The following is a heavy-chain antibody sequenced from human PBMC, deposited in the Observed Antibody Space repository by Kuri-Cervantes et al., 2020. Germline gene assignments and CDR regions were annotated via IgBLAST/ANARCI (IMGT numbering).Heavy chain of an antibody. J-gene: IGHJ6*02. Sequence: GESLKISCAASGFTFSSYAMHWVRQAPGKGLEWVALIWYDGSNKYYADSVKGRFTISRDNSKNTLYLQMSSLRAEDTAVYYCASDDYGMDVWGQGAPVTVSS. V-gene: IGHV3-33*08. CDR3: ASDDYGMDV. CDR2: IWYDGSNK. CDR1: GFTFSSYA.